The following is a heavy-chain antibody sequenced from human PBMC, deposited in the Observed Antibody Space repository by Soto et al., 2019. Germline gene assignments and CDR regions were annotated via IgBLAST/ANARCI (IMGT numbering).Heavy chain of an antibody. J-gene: IGHJ4*02. CDR2: IKNKANSYTT. Sequence: EVQLLESGGGLVQPEGSLRLSCAASGFTFSDHYMDWVRQATGKGLEWVGRIKNKANSYTTEDAAPVNGRFIISRDDSKNSVFLQRIRLNTHDTAVSYCTRVMLCSSRSSDYCGQGILVTVSS. D-gene: IGHD6-19*01. CDR1: GFTFSDHY. V-gene: IGHV3-72*01. CDR3: TRVMLCSSRSSDY.